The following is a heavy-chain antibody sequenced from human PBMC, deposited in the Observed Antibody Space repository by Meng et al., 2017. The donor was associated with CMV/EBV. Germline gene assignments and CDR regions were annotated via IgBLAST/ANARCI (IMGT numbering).Heavy chain of an antibody. Sequence: GESLKVSCKASGYTFTGYYMHWVRQAPGQGLEWMGWINPNSGGTNYAQKFQGRVTMTRDTSISTAYMELSRLRSEDTAVYYCARDRRGVQLERRGWFDPWGQGTLVTVSS. CDR2: INPNSGGT. V-gene: IGHV1-2*02. CDR1: GYTFTGYY. D-gene: IGHD1-1*01. CDR3: ARDRRGVQLERRGWFDP. J-gene: IGHJ5*02.